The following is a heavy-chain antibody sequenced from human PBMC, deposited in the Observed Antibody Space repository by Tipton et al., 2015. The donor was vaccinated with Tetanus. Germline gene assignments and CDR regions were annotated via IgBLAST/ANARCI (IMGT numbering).Heavy chain of an antibody. CDR3: ALGGANRNYYFDY. J-gene: IGHJ4*02. CDR1: GGSFSGYY. Sequence: GLVKPSETLSLTCAVYGGSFSGYYWSWIRQPPGKGLEWIGEINHSGSTNYNPSLKSRVTISVDTSKNQFSLKLSSVTAADTAVYYCALGGANRNYYFDYWGQGTLVTVSS. CDR2: INHSGST. D-gene: IGHD1-1*01. V-gene: IGHV4-34*01.